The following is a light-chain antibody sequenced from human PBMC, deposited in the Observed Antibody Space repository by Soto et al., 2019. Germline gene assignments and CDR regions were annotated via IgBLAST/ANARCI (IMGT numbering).Light chain of an antibody. J-gene: IGKJ3*01. CDR3: QYRSNWPPIFT. V-gene: IGKV3-11*01. Sequence: EIVLTQSPGTLSLSLGERATLSCRASQSVSSNYLAWYQQKPGQAPRLLIYDTSNRATGIPARFSGSGSGTDFILTISSLEPEDFAVYYCQYRSNWPPIFTFGPGTKVDIK. CDR1: QSVSSNY. CDR2: DTS.